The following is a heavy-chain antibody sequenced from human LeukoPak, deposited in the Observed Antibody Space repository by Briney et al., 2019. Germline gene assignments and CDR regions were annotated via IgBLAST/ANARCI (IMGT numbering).Heavy chain of an antibody. D-gene: IGHD3-3*01. J-gene: IGHJ5*02. CDR3: VSDLCGGDDQ. CDR2: IKHDGSEKQDGSEK. V-gene: IGHV3-7*01. CDR1: GFTFSSYN. Sequence: PGGSLRLSCAASGFTFSSYNMNWVRQAPGKGLEWVANIKHDGSEKQDGSEKNYVDSVKGRFTISRDNAKDTLYHQMSSLGDEDTAVYYSVSDLCGGDDQWGRGTLVTVSS.